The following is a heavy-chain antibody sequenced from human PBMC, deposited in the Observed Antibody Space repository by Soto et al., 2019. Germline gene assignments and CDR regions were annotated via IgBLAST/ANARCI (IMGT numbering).Heavy chain of an antibody. D-gene: IGHD3-22*01. CDR3: ARHILSFYYASSGFSNWFDP. Sequence: TWTVSWGNIINRGYRWSRKKKRPGKGLEWIGGIYQSGSTYYNPSLKSRVTLSIDTSKSQFSLKLSSVTAADTAVYYCARHILSFYYASSGFSNWFDPWGQGTLVTVSS. J-gene: IGHJ5*02. CDR1: WGNIINRGYR. CDR2: IYQSGST. V-gene: IGHV4-30-2*03.